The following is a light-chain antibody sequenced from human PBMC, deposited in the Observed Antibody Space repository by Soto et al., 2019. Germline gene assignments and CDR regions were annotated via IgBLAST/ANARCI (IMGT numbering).Light chain of an antibody. CDR3: TSYTTSRIWV. Sequence: QSALTQPASVSGSPGQSITISCTGSSGDVGHYNYVSWYQQHPGKAPKLMIYEVSNRPSGVSNRFSGSKSGNTASLIISGPQAEDEADYYCTSYTTSRIWVFGGGTQLTVL. CDR2: EVS. J-gene: IGLJ3*02. V-gene: IGLV2-14*01. CDR1: SGDVGHYNY.